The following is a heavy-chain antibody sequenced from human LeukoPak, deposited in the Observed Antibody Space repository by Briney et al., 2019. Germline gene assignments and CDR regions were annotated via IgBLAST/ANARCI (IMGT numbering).Heavy chain of an antibody. J-gene: IGHJ4*02. CDR2: TNQEGSEK. CDR1: GFTISTYW. V-gene: IGHV3-7*01. CDR3: GRDQVGLVDY. Sequence: HAGGSLRLSCAASGFTISTYWMSWVRQAPGKGLEWVANTNQEGSEKYYVDSVKGRFTISRDNAKNSLYLQMNSLRAEDTAVYYCGRDQVGLVDYWGQGTLVTVSS. D-gene: IGHD6-6*01.